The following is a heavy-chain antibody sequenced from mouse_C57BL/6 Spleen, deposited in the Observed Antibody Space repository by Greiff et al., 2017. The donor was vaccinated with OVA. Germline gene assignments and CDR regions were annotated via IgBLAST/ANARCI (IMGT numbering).Heavy chain of an antibody. CDR2: ISYDGSN. Sequence: EVQVVESGPGLVKPSQSLSLTCSVTGYSITSGYYWNWIRQFPGNKLEWMGYISYDGSNNYNPSLKNRISITRDTSKNQFFLKLNSVTTEDTATYYCASSSGDYAMDYWGQGTSVTVSS. V-gene: IGHV3-6*01. CDR3: ASSSGDYAMDY. J-gene: IGHJ4*01. CDR1: GYSITSGYY. D-gene: IGHD1-1*01.